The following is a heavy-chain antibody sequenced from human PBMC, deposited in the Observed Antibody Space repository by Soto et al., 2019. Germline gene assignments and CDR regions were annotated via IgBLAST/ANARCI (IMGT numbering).Heavy chain of an antibody. Sequence: GGSLRLSCAASGFTFSSYEMNWVRQAPGKWLEWVSDITSTGSTRYYADSVKGRFTISRDNAKNSLYLQMNSLRAEDTAVYYCARGYCTSSACHWNFDYWGQGXLVTVSS. J-gene: IGHJ4*02. CDR1: GFTFSSYE. CDR2: ITSTGSTR. D-gene: IGHD2-8*02. V-gene: IGHV3-48*03. CDR3: ARGYCTSSACHWNFDY.